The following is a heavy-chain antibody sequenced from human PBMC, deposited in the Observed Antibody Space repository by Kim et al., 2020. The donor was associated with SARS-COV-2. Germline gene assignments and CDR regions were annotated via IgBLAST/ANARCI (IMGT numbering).Heavy chain of an antibody. J-gene: IGHJ4*02. Sequence: SETLSLTCAVYGGSFSGYYWSWIRQPPGKGLEWIGEINHSGSTNYNPSLKSRVTISVDTSKNQFSLKLSSVTAADTAVYYCARGKSDSSGYSYWGQGTLVTVSS. D-gene: IGHD3-22*01. CDR3: ARGKSDSSGYSY. V-gene: IGHV4-34*01. CDR2: INHSGST. CDR1: GGSFSGYY.